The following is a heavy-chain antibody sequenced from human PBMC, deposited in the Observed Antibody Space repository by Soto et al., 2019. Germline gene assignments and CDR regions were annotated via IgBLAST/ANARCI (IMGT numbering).Heavy chain of an antibody. V-gene: IGHV3-30*18. CDR3: AKDRHGGNRLIRWYFDL. CDR2: ISYDGSNK. D-gene: IGHD2-15*01. J-gene: IGHJ2*01. Sequence: QVQLVESGGGVVQPGRSLRLSCAASGFTFSSYGMHWVRQAPGKGLEWVAVISYDGSNKYYADSVKGRFTISRDNSKNPLYLQMNSLRAEDTAVYYCAKDRHGGNRLIRWYFDLWGRGTLVTVSS. CDR1: GFTFSSYG.